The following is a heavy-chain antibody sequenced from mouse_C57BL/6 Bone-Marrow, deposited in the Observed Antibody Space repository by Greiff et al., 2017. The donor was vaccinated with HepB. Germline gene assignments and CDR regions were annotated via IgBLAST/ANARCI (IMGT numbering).Heavy chain of an antibody. D-gene: IGHD2-2*01. CDR2: INPNNGGT. Sequence: VQLKQSGPELVKPGASVKISCKASGYTFTDYYMNWVKQSHGKSLEWIGDINPNNGGTSYNQKFKGKATLTVDKSSSTAYMELRSLTSEDSAVYYCASRNYGYEAWFAYWGQGTLVTVSA. J-gene: IGHJ3*01. CDR3: ASRNYGYEAWFAY. V-gene: IGHV1-26*01. CDR1: GYTFTDYY.